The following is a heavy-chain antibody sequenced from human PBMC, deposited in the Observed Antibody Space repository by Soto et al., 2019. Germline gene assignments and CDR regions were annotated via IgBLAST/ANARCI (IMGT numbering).Heavy chain of an antibody. J-gene: IGHJ6*02. CDR3: ARVVVVAATSLRYYDGMDV. CDR1: GYTFTSYG. D-gene: IGHD2-2*01. V-gene: IGHV1-18*04. Sequence: QVQLVQSGAEVKKPGASVKVSCKASGYTFTSYGISWVRQAPGQGLEWMGWISAYNGNTNYAQKLQGRVTMTTDTATSTGYMEMRSRRSDDTAVYYCARVVVVAATSLRYYDGMDVWGQGTTVTVSS. CDR2: ISAYNGNT.